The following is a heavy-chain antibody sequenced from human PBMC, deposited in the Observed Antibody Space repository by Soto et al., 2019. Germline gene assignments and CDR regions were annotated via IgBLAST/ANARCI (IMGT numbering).Heavy chain of an antibody. V-gene: IGHV3-23*01. D-gene: IGHD1-1*01. J-gene: IGHJ4*02. CDR1: AFTFGSYA. Sequence: GGSLRLSCAASAFTFGSYAMTWVRQAPGKGLEWVSTISDSGDITYYADSVKGRFTISRDNSKNTLYLQMNSLRAEDTAVYSCAKSTTNWYASYFDFWGQGTLVTVSS. CDR3: AKSTTNWYASYFDF. CDR2: ISDSGDIT.